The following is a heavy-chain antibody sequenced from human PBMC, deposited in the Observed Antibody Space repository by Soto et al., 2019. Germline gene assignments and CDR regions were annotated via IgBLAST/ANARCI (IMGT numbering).Heavy chain of an antibody. CDR2: ISAYNGNT. V-gene: IGHV1-18*01. J-gene: IGHJ6*02. CDR1: GYTFTSYG. CDR3: ARYGDPITMTVLGGTGEYYYYGMDV. D-gene: IGHD3-22*01. Sequence: ASVKVSWKASGYTFTSYGISWVRQAPGQGLEWMGWISAYNGNTNYAQKLQGRVTMTTDTSTSTAYMELRSLRSDDTAVYYCARYGDPITMTVLGGTGEYYYYGMDVWGQGNTVTFSS.